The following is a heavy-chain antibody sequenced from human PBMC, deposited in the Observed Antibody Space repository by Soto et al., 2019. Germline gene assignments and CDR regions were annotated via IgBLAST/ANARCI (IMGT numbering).Heavy chain of an antibody. CDR3: AKSVYNWNDGFFDY. J-gene: IGHJ4*02. CDR1: GFTFSSYG. Sequence: LRLSCAASGFTFSSYGMHWVRQAPGKGLQWVAVISYDGNNKYYADSVKGRFTISRDNSKNTLYLQMNSLRAEDTAVYYCAKSVYNWNDGFFDYWGQGTLVTVSS. CDR2: ISYDGNNK. V-gene: IGHV3-30*18. D-gene: IGHD1-1*01.